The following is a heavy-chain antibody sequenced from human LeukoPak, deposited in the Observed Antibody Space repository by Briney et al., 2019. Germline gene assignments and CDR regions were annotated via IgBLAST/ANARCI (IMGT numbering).Heavy chain of an antibody. Sequence: GGSLRLSRSASGFTFTSHAMHWVRQAPGKGLQYVSAINNNGGTTFYADSVKGRFTISRDNSKNTLYLQMSSLRAEDTAVYYCVKVGTSGWPGPYYFDCWGQGTLVTVSS. V-gene: IGHV3-64D*06. CDR2: INNNGGTT. J-gene: IGHJ4*02. CDR3: VKVGTSGWPGPYYFDC. CDR1: GFTFTSHA. D-gene: IGHD6-19*01.